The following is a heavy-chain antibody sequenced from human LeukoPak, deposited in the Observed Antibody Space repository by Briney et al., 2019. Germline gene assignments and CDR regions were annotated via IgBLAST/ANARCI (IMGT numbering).Heavy chain of an antibody. Sequence: KPSETLSLTCTVSGGSISSYYWSWIRQPPGKGLEWIVYIYYSGSTNYNPSLKSRVTISVGTSKNQFSLKLSSVTAADTAVYYCARDRRYYYDSSGYYHYYYGMDVWGQGTTVTVSS. CDR3: ARDRRYYYDSSGYYHYYYGMDV. D-gene: IGHD3-22*01. V-gene: IGHV4-59*01. J-gene: IGHJ6*02. CDR1: GGSISSYY. CDR2: IYYSGST.